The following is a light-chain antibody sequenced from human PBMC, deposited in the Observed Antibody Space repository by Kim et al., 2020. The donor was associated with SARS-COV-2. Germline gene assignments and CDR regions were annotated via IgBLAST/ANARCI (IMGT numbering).Light chain of an antibody. CDR1: QSVSSY. CDR3: QQRSNWPPPLT. Sequence: SPGERATLSCRASQSVSSYLAWYQQKPGQAPRLLIYDASNRATGIPARFSGSGSGTDFTLTISSLEPEDFAVYYCQQRSNWPPPLTFGGGTKLEI. V-gene: IGKV3-11*01. J-gene: IGKJ4*01. CDR2: DAS.